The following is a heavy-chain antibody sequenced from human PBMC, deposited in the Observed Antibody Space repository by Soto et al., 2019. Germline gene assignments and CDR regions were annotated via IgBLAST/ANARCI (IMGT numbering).Heavy chain of an antibody. Sequence: ASVKVSCKASGYTFTGYYMHWVRQAPGQGLEWMGWINPNSGGTNYAQKFQGWVTMTRDTSISTAYMELSRLRSDDTAVYYCARENIKQWRYYGMDVWGQGTTVTVSS. V-gene: IGHV1-2*04. CDR2: INPNSGGT. J-gene: IGHJ6*02. CDR3: ARENIKQWRYYGMDV. D-gene: IGHD6-19*01. CDR1: GYTFTGYY.